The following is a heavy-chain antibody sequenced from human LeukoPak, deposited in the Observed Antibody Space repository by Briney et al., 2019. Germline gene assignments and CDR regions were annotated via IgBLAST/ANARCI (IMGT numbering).Heavy chain of an antibody. D-gene: IGHD1-1*01. CDR2: IYYSGST. V-gene: IGHV4-61*05. Sequence: PSETLSLTCTVSGGSISSSSYYWGWIRQPPGKGLEWIGYIYYSGSTNYNPSLKSRVTISVDTSKNQFSLKLSSVTAADTAVYYCARGAGTIDYWGQGTLVTVSS. CDR1: GGSISSSSYY. J-gene: IGHJ4*02. CDR3: ARGAGTIDY.